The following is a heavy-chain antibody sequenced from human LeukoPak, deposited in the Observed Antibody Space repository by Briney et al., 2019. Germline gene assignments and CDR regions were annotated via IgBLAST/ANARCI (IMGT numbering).Heavy chain of an antibody. D-gene: IGHD3-10*01. CDR3: AKLFESGTYNNFFHY. CDR2: ISGIGDNT. V-gene: IGHV3-23*01. J-gene: IGHJ4*02. Sequence: GGSLRLSCEASGFSFTNFAMAWVRQAPGRGREWVAGISGIGDNTFYTDSVKGRFTVSRDNSRNTLFLLMTSLRAEDSALYYCAKLFESGTYNNFFHYWGQGTLVTVFS. CDR1: GFSFTNFA.